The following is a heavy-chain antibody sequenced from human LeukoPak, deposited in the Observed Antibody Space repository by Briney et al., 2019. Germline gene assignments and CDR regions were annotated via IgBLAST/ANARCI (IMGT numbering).Heavy chain of an antibody. CDR2: VHHSGRT. V-gene: IGHV4-61*08. Sequence: PSETLSLTCTAPGGSISSGDYYWSWIRQPPGKGLEWIGYVHHSGRTNSNPSLGSRVTMSVDTSTSQLSLNLTSVTTADTAVYFCARDLRAKYWGQGTLVFVSS. J-gene: IGHJ1*01. D-gene: IGHD4/OR15-4a*01. CDR3: ARDLRAKY. CDR1: GGSISSGDYY.